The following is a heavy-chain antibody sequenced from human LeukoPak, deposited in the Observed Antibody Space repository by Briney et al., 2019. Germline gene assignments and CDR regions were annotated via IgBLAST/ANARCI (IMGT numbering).Heavy chain of an antibody. CDR2: INPSGGST. J-gene: IGHJ4*02. CDR1: GYTFTSYY. CDR3: ARGGYGLDFDY. Sequence: GASVKVSCKAPGYTFTSYYMHWVRQAPGQGLEWMGIINPSGGSTSYAQKFQGRVTMTRDTSTSTVYMEMSSLRSEDTAVYYCARGGYGLDFDYWGQGTLVTVSS. D-gene: IGHD5-18*01. V-gene: IGHV1-46*01.